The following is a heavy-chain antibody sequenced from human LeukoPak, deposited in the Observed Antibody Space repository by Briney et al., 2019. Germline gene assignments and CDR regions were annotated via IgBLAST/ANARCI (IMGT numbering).Heavy chain of an antibody. CDR2: VIPFLGTT. J-gene: IGHJ4*02. D-gene: IGHD3/OR15-3a*01. Sequence: GASVKVSCNASGGTFSNDAVSWVRQAPGEGLKWMGRVIPFLGTTNYAHNFQGRVTITADQDTQTAYMEQRSLRSEDTAVYFCARGPSSDLRTGFFFGYFHDWGQGTLITVSS. CDR3: ARGPSSDLRTGFFFGYFHD. V-gene: IGHV1-69*11. CDR1: GGTFSNDA.